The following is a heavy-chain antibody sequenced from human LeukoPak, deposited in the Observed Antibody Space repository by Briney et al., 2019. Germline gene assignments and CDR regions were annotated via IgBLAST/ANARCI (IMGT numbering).Heavy chain of an antibody. CDR2: IYTSGST. Sequence: SETLSLTCAVYGGSFSGYYWSWIRQPAGKGLEWIGRIYTSGSTNYNPSLKSRVTMSVDTSKNQFSLKLSSVTAADTAVYYCARWVMVRGVISPPGWFDPWGQGTLVTVSS. CDR1: GGSFSGYY. J-gene: IGHJ5*02. CDR3: ARWVMVRGVISPPGWFDP. V-gene: IGHV4-59*10. D-gene: IGHD3-10*01.